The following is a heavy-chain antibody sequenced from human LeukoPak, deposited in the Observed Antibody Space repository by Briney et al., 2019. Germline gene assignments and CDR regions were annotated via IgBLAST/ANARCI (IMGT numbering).Heavy chain of an antibody. CDR3: ARDSSGWYEGWLDWFDP. V-gene: IGHV4-61*02. D-gene: IGHD6-19*01. CDR2: IYTSGST. Sequence: SETLSLTCTVSGGSISSGSYYWSWIRQPAGKGLEWIGRIYTSGSTNYNPSLKSRVTISVDTSKNRFSLKLSSVTAADTAVYYCARDSSGWYEGWLDWFDPWGQGTLVTVSS. J-gene: IGHJ5*02. CDR1: GGSISSGSYY.